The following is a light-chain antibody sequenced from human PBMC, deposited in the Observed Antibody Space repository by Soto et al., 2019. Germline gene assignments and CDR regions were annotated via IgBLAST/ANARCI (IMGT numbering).Light chain of an antibody. V-gene: IGKV1-27*01. J-gene: IGKJ1*01. CDR1: QAINNF. CDR2: GSS. CDR3: QKYDSDPRT. Sequence: DIPMTQTPSSLSASVGDRVTIACRASQAINNFLAWYQQKPGKVPTLLIYGSSTLQSGVPSRFSGSGSGTDFTLTITSLQPEDAATYYCQKYDSDPRTFGQGTKVEI.